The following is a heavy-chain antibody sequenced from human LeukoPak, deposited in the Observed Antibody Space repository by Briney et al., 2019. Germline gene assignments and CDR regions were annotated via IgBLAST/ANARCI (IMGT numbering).Heavy chain of an antibody. CDR1: GGSISGNNYY. CDR3: ARHEAPTQFFEY. J-gene: IGHJ4*01. CDR2: VFYSGNA. V-gene: IGHV4-39*01. Sequence: PSETLSLTCTVSGGSISGNNYYWDWIRQPPGKSLEWIGTVFYSGNAYYNPSLKSRVTISVDTSKNQFSLRLNFVTATDTAVYYCARHEAPTQFFEYWGEGALVTVSS.